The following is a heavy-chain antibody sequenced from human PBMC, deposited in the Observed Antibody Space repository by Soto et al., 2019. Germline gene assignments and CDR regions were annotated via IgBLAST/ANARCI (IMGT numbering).Heavy chain of an antibody. V-gene: IGHV5-51*01. CDR1: GYSFTSYW. CDR2: IYPGDSDT. Sequence: PGESLKVSCKGSGYSFTSYWIGWVRQMPGKGLEWMGIIYPGDSDTRYSPSFQGQVTISADKSISTAADTAVYYCARDLWGYCGVDCYPLDVWGQGTTVTVSS. D-gene: IGHD2-21*02. CDR3: VDCYPLDV. J-gene: IGHJ6*02.